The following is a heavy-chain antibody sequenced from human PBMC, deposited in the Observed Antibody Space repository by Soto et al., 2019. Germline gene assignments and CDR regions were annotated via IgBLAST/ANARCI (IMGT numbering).Heavy chain of an antibody. Sequence: ASVKVSCKASGYTFTGYYMHWVRQAPGQGLEWMGWINPNSGGTNYAQKFQGWVTMTRDTSISTAYMELSRLRSDDTAVYYCARDGGVLIAAAGTYAFGIWGQGTMVTVSS. J-gene: IGHJ3*02. V-gene: IGHV1-2*04. CDR3: ARDGGVLIAAAGTYAFGI. D-gene: IGHD6-13*01. CDR2: INPNSGGT. CDR1: GYTFTGYY.